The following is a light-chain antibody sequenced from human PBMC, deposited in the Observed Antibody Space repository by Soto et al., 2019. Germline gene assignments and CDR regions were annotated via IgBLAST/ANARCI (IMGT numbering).Light chain of an antibody. CDR2: GAS. Sequence: EIVMTQSPATLSVSPGERGTLSCRASQSVRSHLAWYQKKPDQAPRLFIYGASTRATGIPATFSGSGSGRQFTLTTSSLHSEDDAVYYCQQYNNWPAITVGQGTRLEIK. V-gene: IGKV3D-15*01. CDR1: QSVRSH. CDR3: QQYNNWPAIT. J-gene: IGKJ5*01.